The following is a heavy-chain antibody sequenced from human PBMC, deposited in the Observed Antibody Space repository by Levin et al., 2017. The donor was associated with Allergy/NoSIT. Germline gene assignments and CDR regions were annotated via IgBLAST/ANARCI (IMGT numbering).Heavy chain of an antibody. CDR1: GFTFSSYS. CDR3: ARDLSAEAFDI. V-gene: IGHV3-21*01. Sequence: GGSLRLSCAASGFTFSSYSMNWVRQAPGKGLEWVSSISSSSSYIYYADSVKGRFTISRDNAKNSLYLQMNSLRAEDTAVYYCARDLSAEAFDIWGQGTMVTVSS. CDR2: ISSSSSYI. J-gene: IGHJ3*02.